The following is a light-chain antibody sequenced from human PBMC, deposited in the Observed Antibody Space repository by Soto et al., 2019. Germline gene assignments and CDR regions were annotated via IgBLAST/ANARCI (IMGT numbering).Light chain of an antibody. V-gene: IGKV3-11*01. CDR1: QSVSRY. J-gene: IGKJ5*01. CDR2: DAS. Sequence: ELVFTQSPVTLSLSPGERATLSCRSSQSVSRYLAWYQQKPGQAPRLLIYDASNRATGIPARFSGSGSGTDFTLTISSLEPEDFAVYYCQQRSNWPPITFGQGTRLEIK. CDR3: QQRSNWPPIT.